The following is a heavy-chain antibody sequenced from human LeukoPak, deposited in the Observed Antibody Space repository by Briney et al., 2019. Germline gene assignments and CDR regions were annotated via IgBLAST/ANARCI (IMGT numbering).Heavy chain of an antibody. CDR1: GGTFSSYA. CDR2: LIPIFGTA. Sequence: GASVKISCKASGGTFSSYAISGVRQAPGQELEWMGRLIPIFGTANYSQKFQGGVTITTDESTSTAYMELSSLRSEDTAVYYCARGDIAARLWDYWGQGTLVTVSS. V-gene: IGHV1-69*05. J-gene: IGHJ4*02. D-gene: IGHD6-6*01. CDR3: ARGDIAARLWDY.